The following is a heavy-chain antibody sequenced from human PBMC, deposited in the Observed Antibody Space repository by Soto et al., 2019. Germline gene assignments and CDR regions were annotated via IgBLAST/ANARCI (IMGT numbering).Heavy chain of an antibody. CDR3: ARGIAVAGTHSFDP. CDR2: TYYRSKWYN. J-gene: IGHJ5*02. Sequence: PSQTLSLTCAISGDSVSSNSAAWNWISQSPSRGLEWLGRTYYRSKWYNDYAVSVTSRITINPDTSKNQFSLQMNSVTPEDTAVYYCARGIAVAGTHSFDPWGQGTLVTVS. D-gene: IGHD6-19*01. CDR1: GDSVSSNSAA. V-gene: IGHV6-1*01.